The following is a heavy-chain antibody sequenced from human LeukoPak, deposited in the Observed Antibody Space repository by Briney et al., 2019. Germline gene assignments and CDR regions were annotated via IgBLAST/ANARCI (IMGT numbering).Heavy chain of an antibody. V-gene: IGHV4-59*08. Sequence: NPSETLSLTCTVSGGSISSYYWSWIRQPPGKGLEWIGYIYYSGSTNYNPSLKSRVTISVDTSKNQFSLKLSSVTAADTAVYYCARLSSRQYYYDSSGYSNWFDPWGQGTLVTVSS. J-gene: IGHJ5*02. CDR3: ARLSSRQYYYDSSGYSNWFDP. CDR2: IYYSGST. D-gene: IGHD3-22*01. CDR1: GGSISSYY.